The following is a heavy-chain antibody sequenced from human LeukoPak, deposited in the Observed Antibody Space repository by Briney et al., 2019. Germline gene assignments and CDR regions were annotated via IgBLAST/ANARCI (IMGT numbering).Heavy chain of an antibody. CDR1: GYSISSGYY. J-gene: IGHJ4*02. D-gene: IGHD1-1*01. CDR2: IYHSGST. V-gene: IGHV4-38-2*02. Sequence: PSETLSLTCTVSGYSISSGYYWGWIRQPPGKGLEWIGSIYHSGSTYYNPSLKSRVTISVDTSKNQFSLKLSSVTAADTAVYYCAAHVPERRIYDYWGQGTLVTVSS. CDR3: AAHVPERRIYDY.